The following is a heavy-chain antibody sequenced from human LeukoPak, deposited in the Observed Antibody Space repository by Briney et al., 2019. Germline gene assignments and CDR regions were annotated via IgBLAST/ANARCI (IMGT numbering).Heavy chain of an antibody. CDR1: GGSFSGYY. J-gene: IGHJ4*02. CDR2: INHSGST. D-gene: IGHD6-13*01. Sequence: PSETLSLTCAVYGGSFSGYYWSWIRQPPGKGLEWIGEINHSGSTNYNPSLKSRVTISVDTSKNQFSPKLSSVTAADTAVYYCARGLYSSSWDPNFDYWGQGTLVTVSS. V-gene: IGHV4-34*01. CDR3: ARGLYSSSWDPNFDY.